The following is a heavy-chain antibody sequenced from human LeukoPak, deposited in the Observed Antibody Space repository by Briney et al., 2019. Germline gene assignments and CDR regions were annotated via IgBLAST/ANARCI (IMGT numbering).Heavy chain of an antibody. J-gene: IGHJ4*02. CDR3: AKDSVWFGELGVDY. CDR2: ISYDGSNK. Sequence: QAGGSLRLSCAASGFTFSSYAMHWVRKAPGKGLEWVTVISYDGSNKYYTDSVKGRFTISRDNSKNTLYLQMNSLRAEDTAVYYCAKDSVWFGELGVDYWGQGTLVTVSS. V-gene: IGHV3-30*10. CDR1: GFTFSSYA. D-gene: IGHD3-10*01.